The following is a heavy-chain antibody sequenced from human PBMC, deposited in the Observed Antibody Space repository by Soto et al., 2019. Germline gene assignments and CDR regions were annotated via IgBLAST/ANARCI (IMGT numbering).Heavy chain of an antibody. Sequence: LSLTCTVSGYSISNGYYWGWIRQSPGKGLEWIGYIYYSGSTNYNPSLKSRVTISVDTSKNQFSLKLSSVTAADTAVYYCARDIPSYDSSGYYYGAFDIWGQGTMVTVSS. D-gene: IGHD3-22*01. CDR1: GYSISNGYY. V-gene: IGHV4-61*01. CDR2: IYYSGST. J-gene: IGHJ3*02. CDR3: ARDIPSYDSSGYYYGAFDI.